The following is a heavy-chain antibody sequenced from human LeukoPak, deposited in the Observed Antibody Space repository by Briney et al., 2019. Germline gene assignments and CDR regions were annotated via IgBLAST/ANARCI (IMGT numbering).Heavy chain of an antibody. J-gene: IGHJ6*02. V-gene: IGHV4-39*01. CDR3: ARQANWNYGTGYYYYGMDV. Sequence: SETLSLTCTVSGGSISSSSYYWGWIRQPPGKGLEWIGSIYYSGSTYYNPSLKSRVTISVDMSKNQFSLKLSSVTAADTAVYYCARQANWNYGTGYYYYGMDVWGQGTTVTVSS. CDR1: GGSISSSSYY. D-gene: IGHD1-7*01. CDR2: IYYSGST.